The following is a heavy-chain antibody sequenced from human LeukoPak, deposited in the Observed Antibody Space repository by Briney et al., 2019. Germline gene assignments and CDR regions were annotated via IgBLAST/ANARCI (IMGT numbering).Heavy chain of an antibody. CDR2: IYTSGST. Sequence: PSETLSLTCTISGGSISSGSYYWSWIRQPAGKGLEWIGRIYTSGSTNYNPSLKSRVTISVDTSKNQFSLKLSSVTAAGTAVYYCARAHGIAAAGTDAWGQGTLVTVSS. CDR1: GGSISSGSYY. V-gene: IGHV4-61*02. J-gene: IGHJ4*02. CDR3: ARAHGIAAAGTDA. D-gene: IGHD6-13*01.